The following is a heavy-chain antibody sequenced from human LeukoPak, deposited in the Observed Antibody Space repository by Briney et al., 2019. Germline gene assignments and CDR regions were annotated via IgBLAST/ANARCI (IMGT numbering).Heavy chain of an antibody. J-gene: IGHJ4*02. CDR3: ARDSSHMAKAGIFDY. V-gene: IGHV1-18*01. CDR1: GYTFSSQG. D-gene: IGHD6-13*01. CDR2: ISGYNGNT. Sequence: GASVKVSCKTSGYTFSSQGITWVRQAPGQGLEWMGWISGYNGNTDNAEKFQDRVTMTTDSSTSTVYMKLRNLRSDDTAIYYCARDSSHMAKAGIFDYWGQGTLVTVSS.